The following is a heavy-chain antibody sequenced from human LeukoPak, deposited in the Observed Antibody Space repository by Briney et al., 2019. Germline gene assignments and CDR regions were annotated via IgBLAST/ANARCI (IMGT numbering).Heavy chain of an antibody. Sequence: PSETLSLTCSVSGVSIRRSSFYWGWIRQPPGKGLEWIGSIYYSGSTYYRPSLKSRVTMSVDTSKNQFSLRLSSVTAADTAVYYCARGLRWDLTISGTSTFDYWGQGSLVTVSS. V-gene: IGHV4-39*01. J-gene: IGHJ4*02. CDR1: GVSIRRSSFY. D-gene: IGHD1-26*01. CDR2: IYYSGST. CDR3: ARGLRWDLTISGTSTFDY.